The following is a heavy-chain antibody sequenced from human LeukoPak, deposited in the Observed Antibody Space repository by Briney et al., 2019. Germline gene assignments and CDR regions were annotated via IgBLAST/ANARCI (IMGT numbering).Heavy chain of an antibody. D-gene: IGHD3-22*01. J-gene: IGHJ4*02. Sequence: GGSLRLSCAASGFTFSSYAMGWVRQAPGKGLEWVSAISGSGGSAGSTYYADSVKGRFTISRDNSKNTLYLQMNSLRAEDTAVYYCAKDQKNYYDNTGLDYWGQGTLVTVSS. V-gene: IGHV3-23*01. CDR2: ISGSGGSAGST. CDR1: GFTFSSYA. CDR3: AKDQKNYYDNTGLDY.